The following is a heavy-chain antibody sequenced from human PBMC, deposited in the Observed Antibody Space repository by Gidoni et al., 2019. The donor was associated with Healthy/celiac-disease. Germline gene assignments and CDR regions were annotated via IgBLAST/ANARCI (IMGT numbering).Heavy chain of an antibody. CDR3: ARGGRTDGMDV. CDR2: INHSGST. V-gene: IGHV4-34*01. Sequence: QVQLQQWGAGLLKPSETLSLTCAVYGGSFSGYYWSWIRQPPGKGLEWIGEINHSGSTNYNPSLKSRVTRSVDTSKNQFSLKLSSVTAADTAVYYCARGGRTDGMDVWGQGTTVTVSS. J-gene: IGHJ6*02. CDR1: GGSFSGYY. D-gene: IGHD1-26*01.